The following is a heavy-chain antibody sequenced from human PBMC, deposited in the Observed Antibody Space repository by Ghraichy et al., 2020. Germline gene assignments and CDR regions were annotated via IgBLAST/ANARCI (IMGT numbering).Heavy chain of an antibody. CDR2: LYSDGST. CDR1: GFAVSSYY. V-gene: IGHV3-53*01. J-gene: IGHJ6*02. Sequence: GESLNISCAASGFAVSSYYMNWVRQAPGKGLEWVSVLYSDGSTYYADSVKGRFTISRDSSKNTLYLQMNSLRAEDTALYFCARDRGIVIVPPSITYYSGMDVWGQGTTVTVSS. CDR3: ARDRGIVIVPPSITYYSGMDV. D-gene: IGHD2/OR15-2a*01.